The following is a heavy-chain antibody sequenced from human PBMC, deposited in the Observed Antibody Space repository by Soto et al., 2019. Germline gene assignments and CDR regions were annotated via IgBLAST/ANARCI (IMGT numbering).Heavy chain of an antibody. CDR2: INHSGST. V-gene: IGHV4-34*01. J-gene: IGHJ6*03. CDR1: GGSFSGYY. Sequence: SETPSLTCAVYGGSFSGYYWSWIRQPPGKGLEWIGEINHSGSTNYNPSLKSRVTISVDTSKNQFSLKLSSVTAADTAVYYCARGEGGYYYYMDVWGKGTTVTVSS. CDR3: ARGEGGYYYYMDV.